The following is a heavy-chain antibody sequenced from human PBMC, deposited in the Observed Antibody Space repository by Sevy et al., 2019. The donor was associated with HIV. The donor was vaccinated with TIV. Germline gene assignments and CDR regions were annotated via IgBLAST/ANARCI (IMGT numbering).Heavy chain of an antibody. J-gene: IGHJ4*01. CDR2: IYPDDSDT. CDR1: GYCFTSHW. V-gene: IGHV5-51*01. Sequence: GESLKISCQGSGYCFTSHWIAWVRQMPGKGLEWMGIIYPDDSDTRYSPSFQGQVTFSADKSIFTAYLQWSSLKASDTAVYYCATSRSGYFDGSGYHIYWGQGTQVTVSS. D-gene: IGHD3-22*01. CDR3: ATSRSGYFDGSGYHIY.